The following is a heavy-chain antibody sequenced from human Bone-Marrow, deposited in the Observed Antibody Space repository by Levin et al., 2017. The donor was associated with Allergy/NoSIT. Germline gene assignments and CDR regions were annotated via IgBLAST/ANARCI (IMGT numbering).Heavy chain of an antibody. J-gene: IGHJ4*02. CDR1: GGSISSRGFY. D-gene: IGHD3-22*01. V-gene: IGHV4-39*07. CDR2: FSYPGST. Sequence: PGGSLRLSCAVSGGSISSRGFYWGWIRQPPGRGLEWIGTFSYPGSTFYNPSLKSRLTISVDTSKNHVSLTLKSVTAADTATYYCAREPVEAFYDSSGYVKFDHWGQGTVVTVSS. CDR3: AREPVEAFYDSSGYVKFDH.